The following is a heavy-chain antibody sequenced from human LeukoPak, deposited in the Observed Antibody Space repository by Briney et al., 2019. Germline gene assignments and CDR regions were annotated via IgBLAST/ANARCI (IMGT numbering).Heavy chain of an antibody. D-gene: IGHD3-16*01. CDR3: ARIGYYDYVWGSYN. Sequence: GASVKVSCKASGYTFTGYYMHWVRQAPGQGLEWMGWINPNSGGTNYAQKFQGRVTMTRDTSISTAYMELSRLRSDDTAVYYCARIGYYDYVWGSYNWGQGTLVTVSS. V-gene: IGHV1-2*02. CDR1: GYTFTGYY. J-gene: IGHJ4*02. CDR2: INPNSGGT.